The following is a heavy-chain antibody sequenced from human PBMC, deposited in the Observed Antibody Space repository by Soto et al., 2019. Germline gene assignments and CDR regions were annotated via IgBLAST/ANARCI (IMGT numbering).Heavy chain of an antibody. CDR3: ARFTEGGGGWYYGMDV. D-gene: IGHD2-15*01. V-gene: IGHV4-34*01. CDR1: GGSFSGYY. J-gene: IGHJ6*02. Sequence: SQTLSLTCAVYGGSFSGYYWSWIRQPPGKGLEWIGEINHSGSTNYNPSLKSRVTISVDTSKNQFSLKLSSVTAADTAVYYCARFTEGGGGWYYGMDVWGQGTTVTVSS. CDR2: INHSGST.